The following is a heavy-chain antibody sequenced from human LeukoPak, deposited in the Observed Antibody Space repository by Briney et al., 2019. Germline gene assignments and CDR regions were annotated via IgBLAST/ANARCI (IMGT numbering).Heavy chain of an antibody. Sequence: GESLKILCKGSGNSFTSYWICWVRQMPGERLEWMGIFYPGDSDTSYSPSFQGQVTISADKSISTAYLQWSSLNASDTAMYYCARQNLYSSSWYVPNDYWGQGTLVTVSS. D-gene: IGHD6-13*01. CDR1: GNSFTSYW. J-gene: IGHJ4*02. CDR2: FYPGDSDT. CDR3: ARQNLYSSSWYVPNDY. V-gene: IGHV5-51*01.